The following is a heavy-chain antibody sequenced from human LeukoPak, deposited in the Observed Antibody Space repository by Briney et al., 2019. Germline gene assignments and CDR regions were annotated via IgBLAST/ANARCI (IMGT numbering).Heavy chain of an antibody. J-gene: IGHJ6*02. V-gene: IGHV4-59*08. Sequence: SETLSLTCTVSGGSISSYYWSWIRQPPGKGLEWIGYIYYSGSTNYNPSLKSRVTISVDTSKNQFSLKLSSVTAADTAVYYCARHDPAFTIFGVVANYYYYGMDVWGQGTTVTVSS. D-gene: IGHD3-3*01. CDR3: ARHDPAFTIFGVVANYYYYGMDV. CDR2: IYYSGST. CDR1: GGSISSYY.